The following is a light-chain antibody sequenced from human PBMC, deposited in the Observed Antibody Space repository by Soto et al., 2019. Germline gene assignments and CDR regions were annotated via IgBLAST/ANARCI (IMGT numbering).Light chain of an antibody. V-gene: IGKV3-20*01. CDR2: GAS. CDR3: HKYGSLWT. Sequence: EFVLTQSPGTLSLSPGERATLSCRAIQSVTNNYLAWYQQKTGQAPRLLIYGASSRVIGIPDRFSGSGSGTDFTLTISRLEPEDFAMYYCHKYGSLWTFGQGTKVEFK. J-gene: IGKJ1*01. CDR1: QSVTNNY.